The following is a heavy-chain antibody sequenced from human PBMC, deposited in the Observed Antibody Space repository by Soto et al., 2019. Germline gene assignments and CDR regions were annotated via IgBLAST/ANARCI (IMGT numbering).Heavy chain of an antibody. Sequence: PSETLSLTCTVSGGSISSSSYYWGWIRQPPGKGLEWIGSIYYSGSTYYNPSLKSRVTISVDTSKNQFSLKLSSVTAADTAVYYCARHRTRGYYYGSGSYFPFDYWGQGTLVTVSS. CDR1: GGSISSSSYY. CDR2: IYYSGST. CDR3: ARHRTRGYYYGSGSYFPFDY. D-gene: IGHD3-10*01. J-gene: IGHJ4*02. V-gene: IGHV4-39*01.